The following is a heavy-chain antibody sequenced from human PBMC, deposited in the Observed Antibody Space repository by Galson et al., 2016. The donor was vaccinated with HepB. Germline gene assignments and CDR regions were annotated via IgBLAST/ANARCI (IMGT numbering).Heavy chain of an antibody. CDR3: AGSIGATAPFDY. Sequence: SLRLSCAASGFTFSRYWMHWVRQAPGKGLVWVSRVNSDGGSTPYADSVKGRFTITRDNAKNMLYLQMNSLRAGNTAVYYCAGSIGATAPFDYWGQGTLVTVSS. D-gene: IGHD6-13*01. CDR1: GFTFSRYW. V-gene: IGHV3-74*01. CDR2: VNSDGGST. J-gene: IGHJ4*02.